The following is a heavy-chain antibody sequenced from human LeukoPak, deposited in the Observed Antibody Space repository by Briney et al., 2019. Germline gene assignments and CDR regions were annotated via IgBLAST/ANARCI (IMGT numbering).Heavy chain of an antibody. V-gene: IGHV1-2*02. CDR3: ARAFQQLKGDY. CDR2: INPNSGCT. CDR1: GYTFTGYY. Sequence: ASVKVSCKASGYTFTGYYMHWVRQAPGQGLEWMGWINPNSGCTNYAQKFQGRVTMTRDTSISTAYMELSRLRSDDTAVYYCARAFQQLKGDYWGQGTLVTVSS. J-gene: IGHJ4*02. D-gene: IGHD6-13*01.